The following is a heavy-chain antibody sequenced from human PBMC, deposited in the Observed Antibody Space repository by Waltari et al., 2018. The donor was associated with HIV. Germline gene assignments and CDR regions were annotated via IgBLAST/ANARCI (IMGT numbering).Heavy chain of an antibody. Sequence: QLQLQESGPGLVKPSETLSLTCTVSGGSISSSSYYWGWLRQPPGKGLEWIGSIYYSGSTYYNPSLKSRVTISVDTSKNQFSLKLSSVTAADTAVYYCARDLAVRGVIVYWGQGTLVTVSS. J-gene: IGHJ4*02. CDR1: GGSISSSSYY. V-gene: IGHV4-39*07. CDR2: IYYSGST. D-gene: IGHD3-10*01. CDR3: ARDLAVRGVIVY.